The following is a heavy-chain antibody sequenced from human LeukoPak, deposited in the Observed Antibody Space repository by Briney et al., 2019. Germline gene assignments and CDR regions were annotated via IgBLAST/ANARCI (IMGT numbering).Heavy chain of an antibody. CDR3: ARDQYSSGWYTY. J-gene: IGHJ4*02. D-gene: IGHD6-19*01. Sequence: SETLPLTCTVSGGSISGSNYYWGWIRQPPGKGLEWIGCIHYSGSTYYTPSLKSRVTISVDTSKNQFSLKLSSVTAADTAVYYCARDQYSSGWYTYWGQGTLVTVSS. CDR1: GGSISGSNYY. V-gene: IGHV4-39*07. CDR2: IHYSGST.